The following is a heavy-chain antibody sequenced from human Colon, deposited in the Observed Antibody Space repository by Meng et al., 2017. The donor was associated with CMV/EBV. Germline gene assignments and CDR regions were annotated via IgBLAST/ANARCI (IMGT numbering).Heavy chain of an antibody. D-gene: IGHD2-15*01. V-gene: IGHV3-7*01. CDR2: INGDGSRQ. CDR3: ASGPRSGSY. Sequence: GGSLRLSCAASGLILSDYWTNWVRLAPGKGLEWVGNINGDGSRQDYVDSVEGRFTMIRDNARNSLYLQMNRLRAEDTGVYYCASGPRSGSYWGQGTLVTVSS. CDR1: GLILSDYW. J-gene: IGHJ4*02.